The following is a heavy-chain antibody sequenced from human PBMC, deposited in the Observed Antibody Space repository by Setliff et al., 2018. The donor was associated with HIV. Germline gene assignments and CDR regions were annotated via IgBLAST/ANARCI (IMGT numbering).Heavy chain of an antibody. CDR2: IFYSGST. CDR1: GYSINSGFS. Sequence: SETLSLTCAASGYSINSGFSRAWIRQPPGQGPQWIGSIFYSGSTYYNPSVKSRVTISIDTSKNQFSLRLSSVTAADTAVYYCARDHKYYYDSSGLDYWGQGTLVTVSS. D-gene: IGHD3-22*01. J-gene: IGHJ4*02. V-gene: IGHV4-38-2*02. CDR3: ARDHKYYYDSSGLDY.